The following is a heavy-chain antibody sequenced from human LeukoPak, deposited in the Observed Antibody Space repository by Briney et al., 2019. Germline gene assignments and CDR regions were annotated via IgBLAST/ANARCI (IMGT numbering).Heavy chain of an antibody. Sequence: SETLSLTCAVYGXSFSGYYWSWIRQPPGKGLEWIGYIYYSGSTNYNPFLKSRVTISVDTSKNQFSLKLSSVTAADTAVYYCARDRGYFDGYYGMDVWGQGTTVTVSS. V-gene: IGHV4-59*01. J-gene: IGHJ6*02. CDR1: GXSFSGYY. CDR3: ARDRGYFDGYYGMDV. D-gene: IGHD3-9*01. CDR2: IYYSGST.